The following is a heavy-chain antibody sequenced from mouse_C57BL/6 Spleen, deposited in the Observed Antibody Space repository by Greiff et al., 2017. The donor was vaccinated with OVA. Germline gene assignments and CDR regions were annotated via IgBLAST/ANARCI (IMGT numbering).Heavy chain of an antibody. D-gene: IGHD2-4*01. J-gene: IGHJ2*01. V-gene: IGHV5-16*01. CDR3: ARAPYDYYFDY. Sequence: DVKLVESEGGLVQPGSSMKLSCTASGFTFSDYYMAWVRQVPEKGLEWVANINYDGSSTYYLDSLKSRFIISRDNAKNILYLQMSSLKSEDTATYYCARAPYDYYFDYWGQGTTLTVSS. CDR2: INYDGSST. CDR1: GFTFSDYY.